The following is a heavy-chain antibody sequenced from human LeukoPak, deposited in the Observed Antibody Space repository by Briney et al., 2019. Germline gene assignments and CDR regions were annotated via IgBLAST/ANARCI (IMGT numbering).Heavy chain of an antibody. CDR3: AKGWFGELLAHFDY. Sequence: PGGSLRLSCAASGFTFSSYAMSWVRQAPGKGLEWVSAISGSGGGTYYADSVKGRFTISRDNSKNTLYLQMNSLRAEDTAVYYCAKGWFGELLAHFDYWGQGTLVTVSS. CDR1: GFTFSSYA. J-gene: IGHJ4*02. D-gene: IGHD3-10*01. CDR2: ISGSGGGT. V-gene: IGHV3-23*01.